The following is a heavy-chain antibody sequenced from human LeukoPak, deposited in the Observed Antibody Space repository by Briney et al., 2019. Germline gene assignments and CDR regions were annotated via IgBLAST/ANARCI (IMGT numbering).Heavy chain of an antibody. CDR1: GFTFSSYA. V-gene: IGHV3-23*01. Sequence: GGSLRLSCAASGFTFSSYAMSWVRQAPGEGLEWVSAISGSGGSTYYADSVKGRFTISRDNSKNTLYLQMNSLRAEDTAVYYCAKVYCSSTSCPNLADYWGQGTLVTVSS. J-gene: IGHJ4*02. CDR3: AKVYCSSTSCPNLADY. CDR2: ISGSGGST. D-gene: IGHD2-2*01.